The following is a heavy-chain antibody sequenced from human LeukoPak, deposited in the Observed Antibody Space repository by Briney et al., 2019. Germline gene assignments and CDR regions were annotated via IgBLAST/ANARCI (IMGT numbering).Heavy chain of an antibody. D-gene: IGHD3-10*01. CDR3: AKGLRTYYYGSGSYLSFDY. V-gene: IGHV3-23*01. J-gene: IGHJ4*02. CDR1: GFSFSSYA. Sequence: PGGSLRLSCATSGFSFSSYAMSWVRQAPGKGLEWVSAMSSSDDGRYYAASVRGRFTISRDNSKNTLYLQMNSLRAEDTAVYYCAKGLRTYYYGSGSYLSFDYWGQGTLVTVSS. CDR2: MSSSDDGR.